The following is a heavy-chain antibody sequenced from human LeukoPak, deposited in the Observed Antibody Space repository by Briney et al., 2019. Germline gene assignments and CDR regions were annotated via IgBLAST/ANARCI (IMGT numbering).Heavy chain of an antibody. J-gene: IGHJ4*02. Sequence: GGSLRPSCAASGFTVSSNYMSWVRQAPGKGLEWVSVIYSGGSTFYADSVKGRFTISRDNSKKTLYLQMNSLRAEDTAVYYCASCSGGSCYYFDYWGQGALVTVSS. CDR3: ASCSGGSCYYFDY. CDR1: GFTVSSNY. CDR2: IYSGGST. V-gene: IGHV3-53*01. D-gene: IGHD2-15*01.